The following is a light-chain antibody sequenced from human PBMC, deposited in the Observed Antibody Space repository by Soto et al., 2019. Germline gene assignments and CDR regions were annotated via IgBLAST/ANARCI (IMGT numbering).Light chain of an antibody. CDR2: GAS. V-gene: IGKV3-15*01. Sequence: EIALKQTPATLSRYQRKRATHSYRCSQSVSSNLAWYQQKPGQAPRLLIYGASTRATGITARFSGSGSGTEFTLTIISWQYEDFAYYYCQQYKNSWSLGQGTTV. CDR1: QSVSSN. CDR3: QQYKNSWS. J-gene: IGKJ1*01.